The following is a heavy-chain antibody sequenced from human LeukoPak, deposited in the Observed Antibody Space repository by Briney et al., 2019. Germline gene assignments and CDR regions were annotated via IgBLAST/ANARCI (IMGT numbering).Heavy chain of an antibody. J-gene: IGHJ4*02. CDR3: AKDCSGGTCYVDF. D-gene: IGHD2-15*01. V-gene: IGHV1-18*01. CDR2: ICGYNGNT. CDR1: GYSFTSSG. Sequence: ASVKVSCKASGYSFTSSGISWVRRAPGQGLEWMGWICGYNGNTNYAQKIQGRVTMTTDTSTSTAYMELRSLRSDDTAVYYCAKDCSGGTCYVDFWGQGTLVTVSS.